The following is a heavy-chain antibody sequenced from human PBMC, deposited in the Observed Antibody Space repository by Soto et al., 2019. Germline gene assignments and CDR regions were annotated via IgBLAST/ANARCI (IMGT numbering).Heavy chain of an antibody. CDR3: AKGPISTVVLPFDY. V-gene: IGHV3-23*01. CDR2: ISGSGGST. J-gene: IGHJ4*02. CDR1: GFTFSSHA. D-gene: IGHD4-17*01. Sequence: GGSLRLSCAASGFTFSSHAMSWVRQAPGKGLEWVSAISGSGGSTYYADSVKGRFTISRDNSKNTLYLQMNSLRAEDTAVYYCAKGPISTVVLPFDYWGQGTLVTVSS.